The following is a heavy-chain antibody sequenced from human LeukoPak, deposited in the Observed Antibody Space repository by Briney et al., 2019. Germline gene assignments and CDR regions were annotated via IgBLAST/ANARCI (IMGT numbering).Heavy chain of an antibody. J-gene: IGHJ4*02. CDR2: IKSDGNIT. CDR3: GRSGDFSSGSGVAY. D-gene: IGHD3-3*01. CDR1: GFTFSNYW. V-gene: IGHV3-74*01. Sequence: AGGSLRLSCAASGFTFSNYWMYWVRQAPGKGLVWVSQIKSDGNITNYADSVKGRFTISRDNAKNTLFLQMNSLRAEDTAVYYCGRSGDFSSGSGVAYWGQGTLVTVSS.